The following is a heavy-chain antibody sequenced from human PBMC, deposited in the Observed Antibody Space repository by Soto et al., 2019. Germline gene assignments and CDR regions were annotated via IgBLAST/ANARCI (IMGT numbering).Heavy chain of an antibody. CDR1: GGSISSGDYY. V-gene: IGHV4-30-4*01. CDR3: ATIKLGSNRLDF. CDR2: IYYSGST. Sequence: SENLSLTCTVSGGSISSGDYYWSWIRQPPGKGLEWIGYIYYSGSTYYNPSLKSRGTISVDTSKNHFSLKLSSVTAADTAVYNRATIKLGSNRLDFSGQGTLVPVSS. D-gene: IGHD3-10*01. J-gene: IGHJ4*02.